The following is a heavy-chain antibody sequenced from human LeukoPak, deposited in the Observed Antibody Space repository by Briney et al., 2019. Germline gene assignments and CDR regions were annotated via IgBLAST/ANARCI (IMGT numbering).Heavy chain of an antibody. CDR3: ARRKFGEYPFDY. V-gene: IGHV4-59*08. D-gene: IGHD3-10*01. CDR1: GGSISSYY. CDR2: IYYSGST. J-gene: IGHJ4*02. Sequence: ASETLSLTCTVSGGSISSYYWRWIRQPPGKGLEWIGYIYYSGSTNYNPSLKSRVTISVDTSKNQFSLKLSSVTAADTAVYYCARRKFGEYPFDYWGQGTLVTVSS.